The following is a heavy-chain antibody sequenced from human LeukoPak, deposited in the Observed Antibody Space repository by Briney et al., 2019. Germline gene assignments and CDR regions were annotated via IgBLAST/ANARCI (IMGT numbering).Heavy chain of an antibody. CDR3: ARRGRNSSGWQDYL. CDR1: GGSISSSSYY. Sequence: SETLSLTCTVSGGSISSSSYYWGWIRQPPGKGLEWIGSIYYSGSTYYNPSLKSRVTISVDTSKNQFSLKLTSVTAADTAVYYCARRGRNSSGWQDYLWGQGTLVTVSS. D-gene: IGHD6-25*01. CDR2: IYYSGST. V-gene: IGHV4-39*07. J-gene: IGHJ4*02.